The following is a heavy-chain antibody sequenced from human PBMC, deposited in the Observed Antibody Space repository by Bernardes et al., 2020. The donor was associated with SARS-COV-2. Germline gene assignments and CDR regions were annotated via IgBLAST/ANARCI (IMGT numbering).Heavy chain of an antibody. V-gene: IGHV4-39*01. CDR2: VYYSGTA. D-gene: IGHD1-26*01. CDR1: GGSISSSRYY. CDR3: ARSVGATSSTDF. J-gene: IGHJ4*02. Sequence: SETLSLTRTVSGGSISSSRYYWGWIRQTPGKGLEWIGTVYYSGTAYYNPSLRGRLTISVDTSQNQFSLKLRSVTAADTAIYYCARSVGATSSTDFWGQGTLVTVSS.